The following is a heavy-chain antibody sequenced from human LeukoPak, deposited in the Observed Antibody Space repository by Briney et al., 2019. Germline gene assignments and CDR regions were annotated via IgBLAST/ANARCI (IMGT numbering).Heavy chain of an antibody. J-gene: IGHJ6*02. V-gene: IGHV3-23*01. CDR1: GFTFSSYA. D-gene: IGHD3-16*02. CDR3: AKDQVITFGGVIVRSYYYYGMDV. CDR2: ISGSGGST. Sequence: GGSLRLSCAASGFTFSSYAMSWVRQAPGKGLEWVSAISGSGGSTYYADSVKGRLTISRDNSKNTLYLQMNSLRAEDTAVYYCAKDQVITFGGVIVRSYYYYGMDVWGQGTTVTVSS.